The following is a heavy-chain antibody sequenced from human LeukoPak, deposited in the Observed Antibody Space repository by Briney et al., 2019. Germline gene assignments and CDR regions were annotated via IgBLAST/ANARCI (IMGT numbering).Heavy chain of an antibody. Sequence: SETLSLTCAVYGGSLSGYYWSWIRQPPGKGLEWIGEINHSGSTNYNPSLKSRVTISVDTSKNQFSLKLSSVTAADTAVYYCARGRVTSHQTMVRGVIRLNWFDPWGQGTLVTVSS. D-gene: IGHD3-10*01. J-gene: IGHJ5*02. CDR3: ARGRVTSHQTMVRGVIRLNWFDP. CDR2: INHSGST. V-gene: IGHV4-34*01. CDR1: GGSLSGYY.